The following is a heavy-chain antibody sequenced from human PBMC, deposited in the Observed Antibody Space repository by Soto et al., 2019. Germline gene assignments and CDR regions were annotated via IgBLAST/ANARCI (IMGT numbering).Heavy chain of an antibody. V-gene: IGHV3-23*01. CDR2: ILVSGST. CDR3: AKATATGGGAFEI. Sequence: GGSLRLSCAVSGFICSDYDMSWVRQAPGKGLEWVSTILVSGSTHYEDSVRGRFTISRDTSKNTVYLQMKSLTPGDTAVYYCAKATATGGGAFEIYGQGXKFTV. CDR1: GFICSDYD. D-gene: IGHD2-8*02. J-gene: IGHJ3*02.